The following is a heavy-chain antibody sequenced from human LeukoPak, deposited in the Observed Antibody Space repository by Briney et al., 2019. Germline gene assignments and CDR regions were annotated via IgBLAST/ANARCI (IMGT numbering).Heavy chain of an antibody. J-gene: IGHJ4*02. Sequence: SETLSLTCSVSVGSISCDYWSWIRQPPAKGLELIGHIHYSGSTNYNPSLKSRVTLSIDTSKKQFYLKLSSVTAADTAVYYCARDQGGGSSGYYFPDYWGQGTLVTVSS. CDR1: VGSISCDY. CDR3: ARDQGGGSSGYYFPDY. CDR2: IHYSGST. D-gene: IGHD6-19*01. V-gene: IGHV4-59*01.